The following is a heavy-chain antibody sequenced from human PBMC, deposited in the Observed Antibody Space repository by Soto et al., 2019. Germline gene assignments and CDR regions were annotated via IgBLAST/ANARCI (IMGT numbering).Heavy chain of an antibody. V-gene: IGHV6-1*01. Sequence: SQTLSLTCAISGDSVSSNSAAWNWIRPSPSRGLEWLGRTYYRSKWYNDYAVSVKSRITINPDTSKNQFSLQLNSVTPEDTAVYYCARARRYFDWLDWSDPWGQGTLVTVSS. CDR2: TYYRSKWYN. CDR1: GDSVSSNSAA. J-gene: IGHJ5*02. D-gene: IGHD3-9*01. CDR3: ARARRYFDWLDWSDP.